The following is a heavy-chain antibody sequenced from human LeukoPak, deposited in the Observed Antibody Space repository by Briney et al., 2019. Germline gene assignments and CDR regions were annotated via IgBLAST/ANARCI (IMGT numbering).Heavy chain of an antibody. J-gene: IGHJ5*02. CDR3: ARDPSNGDYDSRPDL. V-gene: IGHV1-18*01. D-gene: IGHD4-17*01. CDR1: GYTFSNYA. CDR2: ISTYNGNT. Sequence: ASVKVSCKASGYTFSNYAINWVRQAPGQGLEWMGWISTYNGNTKSAQRFQGRVTMTTDTSTTTVYMELRSLRSDDTAVYFCARDPSNGDYDSRPDLWGQGTLVTVSS.